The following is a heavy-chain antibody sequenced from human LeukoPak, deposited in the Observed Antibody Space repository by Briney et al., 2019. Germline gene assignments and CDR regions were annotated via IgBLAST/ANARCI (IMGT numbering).Heavy chain of an antibody. CDR1: GFTFSSYI. CDR3: ARSRGSSGSYPFAY. CDR2: VSSSTSTI. V-gene: IGHV3-48*01. Sequence: PGGSLRLSYAACGFTFSSYIINWVRQAPAKGLEWVSYVSSSTSTIYYAGSLKGRFTISRDNAKNSLFLQMNSLRAEDTALYYCARSRGSSGSYPFAYWGQGTLATVPS. D-gene: IGHD1-26*01. J-gene: IGHJ4*02.